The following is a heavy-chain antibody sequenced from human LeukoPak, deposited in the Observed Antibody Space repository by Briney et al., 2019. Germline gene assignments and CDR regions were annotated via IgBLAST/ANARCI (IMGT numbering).Heavy chain of an antibody. CDR2: ISGTGGST. J-gene: IGHJ3*02. V-gene: IGHV3-23*01. Sequence: GGSLRLSCAASGFTFSSYGVHWVRQAPGKGLEWVSTISGTGGSTYYADSVKGRFTISRDNSKNILYLQMNSLRAEDTAVYYCARDGRPGAACDSFDIWGQGTMVTVSS. CDR3: ARDGRPGAACDSFDI. D-gene: IGHD3-22*01. CDR1: GFTFSSYG.